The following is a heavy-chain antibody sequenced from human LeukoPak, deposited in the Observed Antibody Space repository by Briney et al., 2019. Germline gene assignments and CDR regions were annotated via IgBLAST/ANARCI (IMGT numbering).Heavy chain of an antibody. CDR2: INHSGST. CDR3: ARGAAASPNPLTNWFDP. V-gene: IGHV4-34*01. Sequence: SETLSLTCAVYGGSFSGYYWSWIRQPPGKGLEWIGEINHSGSTNHNPSLKSRVTISVDTSKNQFSLKLSSVTAADTAVYYCARGAAASPNPLTNWFDPWGQGTLVTVSS. J-gene: IGHJ5*02. D-gene: IGHD6-13*01. CDR1: GGSFSGYY.